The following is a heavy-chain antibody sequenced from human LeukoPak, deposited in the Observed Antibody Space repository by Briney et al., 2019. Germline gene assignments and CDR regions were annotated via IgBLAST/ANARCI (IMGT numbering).Heavy chain of an antibody. V-gene: IGHV1-2*02. D-gene: IGHD6-13*01. CDR1: GYTFTGYY. CDR2: INPNSGGT. CDR3: ARDLGAAADPYYYMDV. Sequence: ASVKVSCKASGYTFTGYYMHWVRQAPGQGLEWMGWINPNSGGTNYAQKFQGSVTMTRDTSISTAYMELSRLRSDETAVYYCARDLGAAADPYYYMDVWGKGTTVTISS. J-gene: IGHJ6*03.